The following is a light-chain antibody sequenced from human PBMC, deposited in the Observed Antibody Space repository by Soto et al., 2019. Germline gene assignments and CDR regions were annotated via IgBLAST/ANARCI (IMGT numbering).Light chain of an antibody. CDR1: QSVSSN. J-gene: IGKJ2*01. CDR3: QQYNNWPPGT. Sequence: EIVMTQSPATLSVSPGERATLSCRASQSVSSNLAWYQQKPGQAPRLLISGASTRATGIPARFSGSGSGTEFTLNISSLMSEDFAVYYCQQYNNWPPGTFGQGTNLEIK. CDR2: GAS. V-gene: IGKV3-15*01.